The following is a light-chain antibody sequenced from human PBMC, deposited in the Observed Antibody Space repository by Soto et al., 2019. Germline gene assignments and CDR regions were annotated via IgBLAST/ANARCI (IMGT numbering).Light chain of an antibody. V-gene: IGKV3-11*01. CDR3: QQRSNWPRGIT. Sequence: EIVLAQSPGTLSLSPGERATLSCRASQSVTNSFLAWYQQKPGQAPRLLIYDASNRATGTPARFSGSGSGTDFTLTISSLEPEDFAVYYCQQRSNWPRGITFGQGTRLEI. CDR2: DAS. CDR1: QSVTNS. J-gene: IGKJ5*01.